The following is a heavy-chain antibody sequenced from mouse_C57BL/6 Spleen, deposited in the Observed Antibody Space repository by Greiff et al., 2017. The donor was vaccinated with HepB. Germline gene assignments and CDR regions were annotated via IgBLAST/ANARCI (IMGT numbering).Heavy chain of an antibody. J-gene: IGHJ3*01. Sequence: EVKLEESGAELVRPGASVKLSCTASGFNIKDDYMHWVKQRPEQGLEWIGWIDPENGDTEYASKVQGKATITADTSSNTAYLQLRSLTSEDTAVFYCTLYYGSSSWFAYWGQGTLVTVSA. CDR3: TLYYGSSSWFAY. D-gene: IGHD1-1*01. CDR2: IDPENGDT. V-gene: IGHV14-4*01. CDR1: GFNIKDDY.